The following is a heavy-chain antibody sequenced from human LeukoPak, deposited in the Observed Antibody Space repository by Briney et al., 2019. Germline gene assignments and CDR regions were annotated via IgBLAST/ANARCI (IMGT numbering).Heavy chain of an antibody. CDR3: AKHYYDSSGSSLDY. D-gene: IGHD3-22*01. CDR1: GFTFSSYA. V-gene: IGHV3-23*01. J-gene: IGHJ4*02. CDR2: ISGSGGST. Sequence: GGSLRLSCAASGFTFSSYAMSWVRQAPGKGLEWVSAISGSGGSTYYADSVKGRFTISRDNSKNTLYLQMNSLRAEDTAVYYCAKHYYDSSGSSLDYWGQGTLVTVSS.